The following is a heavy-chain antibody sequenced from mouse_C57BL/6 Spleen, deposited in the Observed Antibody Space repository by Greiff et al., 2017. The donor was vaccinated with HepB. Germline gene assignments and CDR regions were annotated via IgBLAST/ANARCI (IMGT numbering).Heavy chain of an antibody. D-gene: IGHD2-4*01. Sequence: EVKLMESGPGLVKPSQSLSLTCSVTGYSITSGYYWNWIRQFPGNKLEWMGYISYDGSNNYNPSLKNRISITRDTSKNQFFLKLNSVTTEDTATYYFAREEGYDYDGAWFAYWGQGTLVTVSA. CDR1: GYSITSGYY. CDR2: ISYDGSN. J-gene: IGHJ3*01. CDR3: AREEGYDYDGAWFAY. V-gene: IGHV3-6*01.